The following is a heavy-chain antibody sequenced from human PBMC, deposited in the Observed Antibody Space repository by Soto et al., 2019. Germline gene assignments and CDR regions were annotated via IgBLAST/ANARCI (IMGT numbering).Heavy chain of an antibody. D-gene: IGHD6-13*01. J-gene: IGHJ4*02. CDR1: GYSFSFYG. V-gene: IGHV1-46*03. Sequence: ASVKVSCKASGYSFSFYGINWVRQAPGQGLEWMGIIDPSGGSPTNAQKFQGRVSMTRDTSASTVYMQLSSLRSDDTAVYFCTRDTPGARWYFDYWGQGTLVTVSS. CDR2: IDPSGGSP. CDR3: TRDTPGARWYFDY.